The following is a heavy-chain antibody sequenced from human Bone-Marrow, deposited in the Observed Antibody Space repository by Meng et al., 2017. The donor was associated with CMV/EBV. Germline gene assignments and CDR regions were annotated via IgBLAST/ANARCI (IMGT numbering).Heavy chain of an antibody. CDR2: ISADGRGT. J-gene: IGHJ4*02. CDR3: ARVVTFFDY. V-gene: IGHV3-74*01. CDR1: GFTFSNYW. D-gene: IGHD3-3*01. Sequence: LYCAASGFTFSNYWMHWVRQAPGKGLGWVSRISADGRGTNYADSVKGRFTISRDDAKNTLYLQMNGLRAEDTAVYHCARVVTFFDYWGQGALVTVSS.